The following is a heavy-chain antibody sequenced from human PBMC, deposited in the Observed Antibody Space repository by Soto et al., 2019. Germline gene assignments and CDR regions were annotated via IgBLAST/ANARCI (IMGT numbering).Heavy chain of an antibody. Sequence: SETLSLTCAVYGGSFSGHSWTWIRQSPGKGLEWIGDINHSGRVNYSPSLKSRVTISLDTSRNQFSLTLSAVTAADTAMYYCSTRAYDTNGYYRFDPWGQGTLVTVSS. CDR2: INHSGRV. CDR3: STRAYDTNGYYRFDP. CDR1: GGSFSGHS. V-gene: IGHV4-34*01. J-gene: IGHJ5*01. D-gene: IGHD3-22*01.